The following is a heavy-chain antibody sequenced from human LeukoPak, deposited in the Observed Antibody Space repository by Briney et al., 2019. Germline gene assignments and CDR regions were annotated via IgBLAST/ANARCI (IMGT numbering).Heavy chain of an antibody. Sequence: ASVRVSCKASGGTFSSYAISWVRQAPGQGLEWMGGIIPIFGTANYAQKFQGRVTITADESTSTAYMELSSLRSEDTAVYYCARDSVPAVVYGYDPTFDYWGQGALVTVSS. CDR1: GGTFSSYA. CDR2: IIPIFGTA. CDR3: ARDSVPAVVYGYDPTFDY. J-gene: IGHJ4*02. V-gene: IGHV1-69*13. D-gene: IGHD5-12*01.